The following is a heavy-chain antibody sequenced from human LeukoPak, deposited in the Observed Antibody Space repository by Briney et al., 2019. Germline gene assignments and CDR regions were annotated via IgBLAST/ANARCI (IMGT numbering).Heavy chain of an antibody. Sequence: GGSLRLSCAASGFTFSSYSMNWVRQAPGKGLEWISSISSRSSYTYYADSVKGRFTISRDNAKNSLYLQMNSLRAEDTAVYYCARDQRTSFDYWGQGTLVTVSS. V-gene: IGHV3-21*01. J-gene: IGHJ4*02. CDR3: ARDQRTSFDY. D-gene: IGHD2-2*01. CDR2: ISSRSSYT. CDR1: GFTFSSYS.